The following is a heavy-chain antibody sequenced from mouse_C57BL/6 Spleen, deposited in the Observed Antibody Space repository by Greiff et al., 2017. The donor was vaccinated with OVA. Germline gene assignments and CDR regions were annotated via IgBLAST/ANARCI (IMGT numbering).Heavy chain of an antibody. Sequence: VQLQQPGAELVKPGASVKLSCKASGYTFTSYWMQWVKQRPGQGLEWIGEIDPSDSYTNYNQKFKGKATLTVDTSSSTAYMQLSSLTSEDSAVYYCARGLRQGYYFDYWGQGTTLTVSS. V-gene: IGHV1-50*01. D-gene: IGHD2-4*01. CDR3: ARGLRQGYYFDY. J-gene: IGHJ2*01. CDR1: GYTFTSYW. CDR2: IDPSDSYT.